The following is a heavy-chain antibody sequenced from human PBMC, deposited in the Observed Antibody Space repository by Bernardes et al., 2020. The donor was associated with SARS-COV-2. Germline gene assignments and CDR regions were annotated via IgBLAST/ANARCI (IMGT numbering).Heavy chain of an antibody. CDR2: IYYSGTT. V-gene: IGHV4-59*01. CDR3: TRHQGIVVATTVDY. J-gene: IGHJ4*02. D-gene: IGHD6-19*01. Sequence: SETLSLTCTVSGGSIGSYYWAWIRQPPGKGLEWIGYIYYSGTTNYNPSLKSRVTISVDRSQNQFSLNLSSVTPADTAVYYCTRHQGIVVATTVDYWGQGTLVTVSS. CDR1: GGSIGSYY.